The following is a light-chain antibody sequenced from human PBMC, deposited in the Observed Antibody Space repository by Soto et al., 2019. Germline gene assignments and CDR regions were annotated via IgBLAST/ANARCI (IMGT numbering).Light chain of an antibody. CDR3: LQHNSFPRA. CDR1: QGIAGS. J-gene: IGKJ4*01. Sequence: DIQLTQSPSFLSASVGDRVTITCRASQGIAGSLAWYQQKPGKPPKLLIYAESTLQSGVPSRFSGSGSGTRGTLTISSLQPEDFATYYCLQHNSFPRAFGAGTKVDIK. V-gene: IGKV1-9*01. CDR2: AES.